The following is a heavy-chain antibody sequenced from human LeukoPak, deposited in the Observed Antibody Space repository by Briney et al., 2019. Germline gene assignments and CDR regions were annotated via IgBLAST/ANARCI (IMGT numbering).Heavy chain of an antibody. Sequence: GGSLRLSCTASGFTFDDYGMHWVRQPPGKGLEWVSGISWNSGTIGYADSVKGRFSISRDNAKNSLYLQMNSLRAEDTAVYYCAELGITMIGGVWGKGTTVTISS. CDR3: AELGITMIGGV. D-gene: IGHD3-10*02. V-gene: IGHV3-9*01. CDR1: GFTFDDYG. CDR2: ISWNSGTI. J-gene: IGHJ6*04.